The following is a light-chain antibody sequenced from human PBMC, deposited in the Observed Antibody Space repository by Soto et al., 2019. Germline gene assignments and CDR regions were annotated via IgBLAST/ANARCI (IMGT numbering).Light chain of an antibody. CDR2: EVS. Sequence: QSALTQPASVSGSPGQSITISCTGTSSDVGKYSYVSWYQQHPAKAPKLMIFEVSNRPSGVSNRFSGSKSGNTASLTISGLQAEDEADYYCQSYDISLHNYVFGTGTKLTVL. V-gene: IGLV2-14*01. CDR1: SSDVGKYSY. J-gene: IGLJ1*01. CDR3: QSYDISLHNYV.